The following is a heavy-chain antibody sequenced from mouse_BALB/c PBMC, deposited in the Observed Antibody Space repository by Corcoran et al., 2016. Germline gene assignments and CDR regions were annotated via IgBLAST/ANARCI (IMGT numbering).Heavy chain of an antibody. CDR2: LNPYNAGT. Sequence: EVQLQQSGPELVKPGASVEISCKASGYTFTSYVMHWVKQKPGQGLELIGYLNPYNAGTKYNEKFKGKSTLTSDKSSSTAYMELSSLTYEDSAVYYFAREITMGYGMDYRGQGSSVTVA. V-gene: IGHV1S136*01. CDR3: AREITMGYGMDY. CDR1: GYTFTSYV. J-gene: IGHJ4*01. D-gene: IGHD2-4*01.